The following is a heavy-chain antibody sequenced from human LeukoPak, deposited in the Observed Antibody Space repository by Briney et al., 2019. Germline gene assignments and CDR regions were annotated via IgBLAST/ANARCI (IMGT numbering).Heavy chain of an antibody. CDR2: INPNSGGT. J-gene: IGHJ4*02. D-gene: IGHD1-26*01. CDR1: GYTFTGYY. V-gene: IGHV1-2*04. CDR3: ARFRREWDPPHYYFDS. Sequence: ASVKVSCKASGYTFTGYYMHWVRQAPGQGLEWMGWINPNSGGTNYAQKFQGWVTMTRDTSISTAYMELSRLRSDDTAVYYCARFRREWDPPHYYFDSWGQGTLVTVSS.